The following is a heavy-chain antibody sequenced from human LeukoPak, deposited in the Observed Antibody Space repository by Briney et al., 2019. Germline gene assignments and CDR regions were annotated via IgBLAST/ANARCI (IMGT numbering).Heavy chain of an antibody. J-gene: IGHJ4*02. CDR2: INPNSGGT. CDR3: AVNYDFWSGHERFDY. Sequence: ASVKVSCKASGYTFTGYYMHWVRQAPGQGLEWMGWINPNSGGTNYAQKFQGRVTMTRDTSISTAYMELSRLRSDDTAVYYCAVNYDFWSGHERFDYWGQGTLVTVSS. CDR1: GYTFTGYY. D-gene: IGHD3-3*01. V-gene: IGHV1-2*02.